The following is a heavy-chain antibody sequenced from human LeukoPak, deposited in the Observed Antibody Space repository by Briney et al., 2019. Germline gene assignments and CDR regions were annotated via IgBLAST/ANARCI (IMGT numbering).Heavy chain of an antibody. J-gene: IGHJ4*02. CDR1: GFTFSSYA. V-gene: IGHV3-30*09. Sequence: GRSLRLSCAASGFTFSSYAMHWVRQAPGKGLEWVAVISYDGSNKYYADSVKGRFAISRDNSKNTLYLQMNSLRAEDTAVYYCAGPIFGVVMNPFDYWGQGTLVTVSS. CDR2: ISYDGSNK. CDR3: AGPIFGVVMNPFDY. D-gene: IGHD3-3*01.